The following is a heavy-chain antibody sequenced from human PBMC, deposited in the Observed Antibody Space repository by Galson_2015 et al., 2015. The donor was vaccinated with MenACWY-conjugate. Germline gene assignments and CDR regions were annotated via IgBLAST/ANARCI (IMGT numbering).Heavy chain of an antibody. J-gene: IGHJ6*03. CDR3: AKGIKVEIYYMDV. Sequence: SLRLSCAASGFTFSSYGMHWVRQAPGKGLGWVAVISYDGSNKYYADSVKGRFTISRDNSKNTLYLQMNSLRAEDTAVYYCAKGIKVEIYYMDVWGKGTTVTVSS. CDR2: ISYDGSNK. D-gene: IGHD2-2*01. V-gene: IGHV3-30*18. CDR1: GFTFSSYG.